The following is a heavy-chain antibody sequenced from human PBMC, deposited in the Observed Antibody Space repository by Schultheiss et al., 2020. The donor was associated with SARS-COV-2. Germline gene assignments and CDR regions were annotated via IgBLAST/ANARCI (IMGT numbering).Heavy chain of an antibody. J-gene: IGHJ4*02. CDR2: IYYSGST. V-gene: IGHV4-59*01. CDR1: GGSISSYY. CDR3: ARRYCSGGSCSGGRYYFDY. Sequence: SETLSLTCTVSGGSISSYYWSWIRQPPGKGLEWIGYIYYSGSTNYNPSLKSRVTMSVDTSKNQFSLKLSSVTAADTAVYYCARRYCSGGSCSGGRYYFDYWGQGTLVTVSS. D-gene: IGHD2-15*01.